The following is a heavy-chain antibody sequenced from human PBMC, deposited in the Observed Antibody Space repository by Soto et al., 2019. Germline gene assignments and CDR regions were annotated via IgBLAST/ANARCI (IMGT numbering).Heavy chain of an antibody. D-gene: IGHD4-17*01. CDR1: GGSISSYY. V-gene: IGHV4-59*08. CDR3: AREYGKSRDAFDI. J-gene: IGHJ3*02. Sequence: SETVSLTCTVSGGSISSYYWSWIRQPPGKGLEWIGYIYYSGSTNYTPSLKSRVTVEVDTTKYPLTLRLSSVTAADMALYSCAREYGKSRDAFDIWGQGTMVTVSS. CDR2: IYYSGST.